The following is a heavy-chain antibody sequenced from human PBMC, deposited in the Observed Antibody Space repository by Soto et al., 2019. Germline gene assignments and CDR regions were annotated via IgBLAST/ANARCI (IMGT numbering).Heavy chain of an antibody. CDR3: AKGGRRYYYDSSGYYYFDY. D-gene: IGHD3-22*01. V-gene: IGHV3-23*01. CDR2: ISGSGGST. CDR1: GFTFSSYA. Sequence: PGGSLRLSCAASGFTFSSYAMSWVRQAPGKGLEWVSAISGSGGSTYYADSVKGRFTISRDNSKNTLYLQMNSLRAEDTAVYYCAKGGRRYYYDSSGYYYFDYWGQGTLVTVSS. J-gene: IGHJ4*02.